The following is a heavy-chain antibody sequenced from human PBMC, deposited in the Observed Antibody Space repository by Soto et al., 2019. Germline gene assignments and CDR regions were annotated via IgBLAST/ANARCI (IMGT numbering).Heavy chain of an antibody. CDR3: ARDAVGAYYDILTGYFDY. CDR1: GVTLSSYG. J-gene: IGHJ4*02. Sequence: XGSLRLSCAASGVTLSSYGMHWVRQAPGKGLEWVAVIWYDGSNKYYADSVKGRFTISRDNSKNTLYLQMNSLRAEDTAVYYCARDAVGAYYDILTGYFDYWGQGTLVTVSS. CDR2: IWYDGSNK. V-gene: IGHV3-33*01. D-gene: IGHD3-9*01.